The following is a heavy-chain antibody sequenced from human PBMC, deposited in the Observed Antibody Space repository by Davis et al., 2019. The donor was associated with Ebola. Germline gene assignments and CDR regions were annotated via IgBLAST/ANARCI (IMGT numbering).Heavy chain of an antibody. CDR3: AKTHDGSYFYGMDV. D-gene: IGHD3-10*01. J-gene: IGHJ6*02. CDR1: GSRFTSNW. V-gene: IGHV5-51*01. Sequence: GESLKISCRISGSRFTSNWIGWVRQVPGKGLEWMGIIYAGDSDTKYSPSFQGHVTISVDKSTNTAYLQWSSLKASDTAMYYCAKTHDGSYFYGMDVWGQGTTVIVPS. CDR2: IYAGDSDT.